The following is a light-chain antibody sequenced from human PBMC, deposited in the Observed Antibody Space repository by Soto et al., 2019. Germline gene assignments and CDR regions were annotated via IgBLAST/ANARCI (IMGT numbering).Light chain of an antibody. V-gene: IGKV1-6*01. Sequence: AIQMTQSASAVSASVGDRVTITCRASQGIRNDLGWYQQKPGKAPNLLIYATSSLQGGVPSRFSGSGSGTDFTLTISSLQPEDFATYYCLQDNSYPLTFGGGTKVDIK. CDR1: QGIRND. CDR3: LQDNSYPLT. J-gene: IGKJ4*01. CDR2: ATS.